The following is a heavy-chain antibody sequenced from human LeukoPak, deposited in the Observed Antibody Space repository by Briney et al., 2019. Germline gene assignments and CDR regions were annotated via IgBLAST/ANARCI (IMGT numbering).Heavy chain of an antibody. CDR1: GFTFSSYA. Sequence: PGGSLRLSCAASGFTFSSYAMSWVRQAPGKGLEWVSGISGSGGSTYYADSVKGRFTISRDNAKNSLYLQMNSLRAEDTAVYYCARGGLYFDCWGQGTLVTVSS. J-gene: IGHJ4*02. CDR2: ISGSGGST. CDR3: ARGGLYFDC. V-gene: IGHV3-23*01.